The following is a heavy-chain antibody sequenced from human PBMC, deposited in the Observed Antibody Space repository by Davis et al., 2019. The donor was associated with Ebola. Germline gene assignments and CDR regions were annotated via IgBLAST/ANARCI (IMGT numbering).Heavy chain of an antibody. Sequence: SETLFLTCTVSGGSISSSSYYWGWIRQPPGKGLEWIGSIYYSGSTYYNPSLKSRVTISVDTSKNQFSLKLSSVTAADTAVYYCAITGYSTFWGQGTLVTVSS. D-gene: IGHD6-13*01. CDR1: GGSISSSSYY. V-gene: IGHV4-39*01. J-gene: IGHJ4*02. CDR3: AITGYSTF. CDR2: IYYSGST.